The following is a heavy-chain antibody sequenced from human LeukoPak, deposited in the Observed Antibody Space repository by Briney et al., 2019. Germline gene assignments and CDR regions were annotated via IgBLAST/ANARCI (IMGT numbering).Heavy chain of an antibody. Sequence: PGGSLRHSCAASGFTFSYVYMTWIRQAPGKGLEWVSYISGSGTNIFYADSVKGRFTISRDNAKNSLYLQMNSLRAEDTAVYYCTRGISGNYGNFDYWGQGTLVTVSS. D-gene: IGHD1-26*01. CDR1: GFTFSYVY. CDR2: ISGSGTNI. CDR3: TRGISGNYGNFDY. V-gene: IGHV3-11*04. J-gene: IGHJ4*02.